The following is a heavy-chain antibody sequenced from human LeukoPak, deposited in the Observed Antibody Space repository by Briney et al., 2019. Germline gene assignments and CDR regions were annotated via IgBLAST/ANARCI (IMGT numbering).Heavy chain of an antibody. CDR2: IYYSGST. CDR3: ARVSYDYVWGSYRPPRYFDY. CDR1: GGSISSSSYY. J-gene: IGHJ4*02. Sequence: PSETLSLTCTVSGGSISSSSYYWGWIRQPPGMGLEWIGSIYYSGSTYYNPSLKSRVTISVDTSKNQFSLKLSSVTAADTAVYYCARVSYDYVWGSYRPPRYFDYWGQGTLVTVSS. D-gene: IGHD3-16*02. V-gene: IGHV4-39*07.